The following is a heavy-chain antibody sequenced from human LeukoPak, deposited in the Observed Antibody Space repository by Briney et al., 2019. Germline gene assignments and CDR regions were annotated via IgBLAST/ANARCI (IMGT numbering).Heavy chain of an antibody. CDR2: ISDSGTRP. J-gene: IGHJ6*02. D-gene: IGHD6-13*01. V-gene: IGHV3-23*01. CDR1: GFTFSSYG. CDR3: ARVGRAYSSSWYYYYYYYYGMDV. Sequence: PGGSLRLSCAGSGFTFSSYGMNWVRQAPGKGLEWISGISDSGTRPYYADSVKGRFTISRDNSKNTLYLQMNSLRAEDTAVYYCARVGRAYSSSWYYYYYYYYGMDVWGQGTTVTVSS.